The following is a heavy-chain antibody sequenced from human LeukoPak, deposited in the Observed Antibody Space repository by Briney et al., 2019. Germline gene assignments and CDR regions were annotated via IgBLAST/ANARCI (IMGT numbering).Heavy chain of an antibody. V-gene: IGHV3-53*01. CDR2: IYSGGST. Sequence: GGSLRLSCAASGFTFSSYWMSWVRQAPGKGLEWVSVIYSGGSTYYADSVKGRFTISRDNSKNTLYLQMNSLRAEDTAVYYCARDSSAAGLYYFDYWGQGTLVTVSS. D-gene: IGHD6-13*01. CDR3: ARDSSAAGLYYFDY. J-gene: IGHJ4*02. CDR1: GFTFSSYW.